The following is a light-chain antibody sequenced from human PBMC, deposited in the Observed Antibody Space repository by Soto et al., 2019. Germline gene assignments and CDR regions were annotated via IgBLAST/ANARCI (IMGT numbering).Light chain of an antibody. CDR3: MQGVQMPPIK. J-gene: IGKJ5*01. V-gene: IGKV2-28*01. CDR1: QSLLHSDGYNY. Sequence: IVVTQSPLSLPVTPGETASISCRSSQSLLHSDGYNYLDWYLQKPGQSPQLLIYLGSNRASGVPDRFSGSGSGTDFTLKIRRVEAEDVGVYYCMQGVQMPPIKFGQGTQLEIK. CDR2: LGS.